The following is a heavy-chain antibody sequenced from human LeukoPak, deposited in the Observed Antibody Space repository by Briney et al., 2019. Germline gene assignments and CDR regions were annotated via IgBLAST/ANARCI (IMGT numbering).Heavy chain of an antibody. J-gene: IGHJ4*02. CDR1: GGSISSSSYY. V-gene: IGHV4-39*01. D-gene: IGHD2-2*01. CDR2: IYYSGST. Sequence: NPSETLSLTCTVSGGSISSSSYYWGWIRQPPGKGLEWIGSIYYSGSTYYNPSLKSRLTISVDTSKNQFSLKLSSVTAADTAVYYCARQQLGYCSSTSCFPGNYFDYWGQGTLVTVSS. CDR3: ARQQLGYCSSTSCFPGNYFDY.